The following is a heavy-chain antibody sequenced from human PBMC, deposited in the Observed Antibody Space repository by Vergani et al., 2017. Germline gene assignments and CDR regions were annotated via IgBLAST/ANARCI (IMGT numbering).Heavy chain of an antibody. CDR2: IYPGHSDT. CDR3: ARHTTYTDS. Sequence: EVELVQSEPEMRKPGESLKISCKGSEYSFGNYWIGWVRQMPGKGLEWMGIIYPGHSDTRYSPSFQGQVTISTDKSISTAFLQWDSLKASDTALSYCARHTTYTDSWGQGTLVTVSS. J-gene: IGHJ4*02. V-gene: IGHV5-51*06. D-gene: IGHD1-1*01. CDR1: EYSFGNYW.